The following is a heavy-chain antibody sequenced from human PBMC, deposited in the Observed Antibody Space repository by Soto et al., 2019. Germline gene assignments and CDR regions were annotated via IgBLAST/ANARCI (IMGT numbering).Heavy chain of an antibody. J-gene: IGHJ4*02. Sequence: EGSLKLSXAASGFTFSNYGMHWVRQAPGKGLERVAVIWYDGNNKYYADSVKGRFTISRDNSNNTLYVQMTSLRAEDTAVYYCTRGLHSRLHYWGQGSLFTVS. V-gene: IGHV3-33*01. CDR2: IWYDGNNK. CDR3: TRGLHSRLHY. D-gene: IGHD2-21*01. CDR1: GFTFSNYG.